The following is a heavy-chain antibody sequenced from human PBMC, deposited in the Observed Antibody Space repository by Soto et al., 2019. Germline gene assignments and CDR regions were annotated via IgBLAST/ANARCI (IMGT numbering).Heavy chain of an antibody. J-gene: IGHJ6*03. CDR1: GFTVSSNY. CDR2: IYSGGST. D-gene: IGHD5-18*01. V-gene: IGHV3-66*01. CDR3: ARARGPQWIQLTNYYYYYMDV. Sequence: GGSLRLSCAASGFTVSSNYMSWVRQAPGKGLEWVSVIYSGGSTYYADSVKGRFTISRDNSKNTLYLQMNSLRAEDTAVYYCARARGPQWIQLTNYYYYYMDVWGKGTTVTVSS.